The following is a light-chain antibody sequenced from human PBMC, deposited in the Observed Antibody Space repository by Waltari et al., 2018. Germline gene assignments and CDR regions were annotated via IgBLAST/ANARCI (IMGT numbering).Light chain of an antibody. Sequence: DIQMTQSPSSLSASVGDRVTITCRASQGIGNYLAWYQQKPGKVPKLLLDGASTLQSGVPSRFSGSGSGTDFTLTITSLQPEDVATYYCQKYNSAPWTFGQGTKVEIK. V-gene: IGKV1-27*01. J-gene: IGKJ1*01. CDR3: QKYNSAPWT. CDR1: QGIGNY. CDR2: GAS.